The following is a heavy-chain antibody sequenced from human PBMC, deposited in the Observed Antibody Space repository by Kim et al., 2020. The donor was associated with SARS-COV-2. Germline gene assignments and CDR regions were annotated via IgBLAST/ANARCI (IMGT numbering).Heavy chain of an antibody. CDR2: IWYDGSNK. CDR1: GFTFSSYG. J-gene: IGHJ4*02. CDR3: AKGQMATMGRGIDY. D-gene: IGHD5-12*01. Sequence: GGSLRLSCAASGFTFSSYGMHWVRQAPGKGLEWVAVIWYDGSNKYYADSVKGRFTISRDNSKNTLYLQMNSLRAEDTAVYYCAKGQMATMGRGIDYWGQGTLVTVSS. V-gene: IGHV3-33*06.